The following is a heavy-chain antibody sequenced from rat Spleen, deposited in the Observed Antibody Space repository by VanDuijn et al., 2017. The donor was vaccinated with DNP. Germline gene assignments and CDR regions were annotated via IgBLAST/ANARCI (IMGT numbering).Heavy chain of an antibody. D-gene: IGHD1-11*01. J-gene: IGHJ3*01. Sequence: EVQLVESGGGLVQPGRSLKLSCAASGFTFTDYNMAWVRQAPKKGLEWVATISYDGSSTYYRDSVKGRFTISRDNKENTLYLQMNSLRSEDTARYYWARGGRSYFDDWGQGTLVTVSS. V-gene: IGHV5-7*01. CDR1: GFTFTDYN. CDR2: ISYDGSST. CDR3: ARGGRSYFDD.